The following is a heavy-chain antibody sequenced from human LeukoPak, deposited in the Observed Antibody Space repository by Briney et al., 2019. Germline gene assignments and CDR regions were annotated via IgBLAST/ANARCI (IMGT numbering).Heavy chain of an antibody. CDR2: LYSSDST. Sequence: GGSLRLSCAASGFTVRSNYMSWVRQAPGKGLEWVSLLYSSDSTYYADSVKGRFTISRDNSKNTLYLQMNSLRAEDTAVYYCASRDKGYYYGMDVWGPGTAVTVSS. D-gene: IGHD5-24*01. V-gene: IGHV3-66*01. CDR3: ASRDKGYYYGMDV. CDR1: GFTVRSNY. J-gene: IGHJ6*02.